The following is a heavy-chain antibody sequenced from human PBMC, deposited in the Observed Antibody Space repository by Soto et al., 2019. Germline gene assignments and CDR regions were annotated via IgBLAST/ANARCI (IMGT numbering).Heavy chain of an antibody. CDR3: AKATYSGSYFSDY. D-gene: IGHD1-26*01. J-gene: IGHJ4*02. V-gene: IGHV3-30*18. Sequence: QVQLVESGGGVVQPGTSLRLSCAASGFSFSSYGLHWVRQAPGKGLEWVAAISFDGSNEYHADSVKGRFTISRDKSKNTLYLQMNSLRAEDTAVYYCAKATYSGSYFSDYWGQGTLVTVSS. CDR2: ISFDGSNE. CDR1: GFSFSSYG.